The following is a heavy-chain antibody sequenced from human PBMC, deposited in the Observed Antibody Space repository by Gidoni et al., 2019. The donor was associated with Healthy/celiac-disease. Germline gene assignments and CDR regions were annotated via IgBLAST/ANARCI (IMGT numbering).Heavy chain of an antibody. D-gene: IGHD3-10*01. V-gene: IGHV4-34*01. CDR2: INHSGST. Sequence: QVQLQQWGAGLLKPSETLSLTCAVYGGSFSGYYWSWLRQPPGKGLEWIGEINHSGSTNYNPSLKRRVTISVDTSKNQFSLKLSSVTAADTAVYYCARGGGTPGFRGVIPKPFDYWGQGTLVTVSS. CDR1: GGSFSGYY. CDR3: ARGGGTPGFRGVIPKPFDY. J-gene: IGHJ4*02.